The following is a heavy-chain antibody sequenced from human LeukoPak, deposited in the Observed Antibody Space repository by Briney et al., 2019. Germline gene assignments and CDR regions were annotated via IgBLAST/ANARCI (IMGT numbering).Heavy chain of an antibody. CDR2: ISGSGGST. CDR3: ARGLAVAGYYYGMDV. V-gene: IGHV3-23*01. J-gene: IGHJ6*02. Sequence: SGGSLRLSCAASGFTFSSYAMSWVRQAPGKGLEWVSAISGSGGSTYYADSVKGRFTISRDNSKNTLYLQMNSLRAEDTAVYYCARGLAVAGYYYGMDVWGQGTTVTVSS. D-gene: IGHD6-19*01. CDR1: GFTFSSYA.